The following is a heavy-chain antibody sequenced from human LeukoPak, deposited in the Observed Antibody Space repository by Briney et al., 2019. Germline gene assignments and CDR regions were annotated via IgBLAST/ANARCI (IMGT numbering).Heavy chain of an antibody. Sequence: GGSLRLSCAASGFSFSNYAMHWVRQAPGKGLEWVAVISFDGTNKYYADSVKGRLTISRDNSENTLHLQMNSLRAEDTAVYFCVREVAVSGTENGAFNVWGPGTTVTVSS. CDR1: GFSFSNYA. CDR2: ISFDGTNK. V-gene: IGHV3-30-3*01. D-gene: IGHD6-19*01. J-gene: IGHJ6*02. CDR3: VREVAVSGTENGAFNV.